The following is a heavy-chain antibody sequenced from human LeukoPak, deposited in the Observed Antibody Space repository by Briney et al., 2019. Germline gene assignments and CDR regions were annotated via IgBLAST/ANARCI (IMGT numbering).Heavy chain of an antibody. J-gene: IGHJ6*02. V-gene: IGHV4-34*01. D-gene: IGHD3-22*01. Sequence: GSLRLSCAASGFTFSSYWMSWVRQSPGKGLEWIGEINDYSGNTNYNPSLNSRVSISLEKSKNQFSLELRSVTAADTAVYYCARGRIAKIVVVHSFQYGMDVWGQGTTVTVSS. CDR2: INDYSGNT. CDR1: GFTFSSYW. CDR3: ARGRIAKIVVVHSFQYGMDV.